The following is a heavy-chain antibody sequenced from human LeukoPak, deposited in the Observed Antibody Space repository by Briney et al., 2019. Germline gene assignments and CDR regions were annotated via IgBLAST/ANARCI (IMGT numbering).Heavy chain of an antibody. Sequence: GESLKISCKGSGYRFTNYWIGWVRQMPGKGLEWMGIIYPGDSDTRYRPSFQGQVTISADKSISTAHLQWSSLRASDTAMYYCARLHGLGSFFGYWGQGTLLTVSS. CDR2: IYPGDSDT. CDR1: GYRFTNYW. D-gene: IGHD3-10*01. CDR3: ARLHGLGSFFGY. J-gene: IGHJ4*02. V-gene: IGHV5-51*01.